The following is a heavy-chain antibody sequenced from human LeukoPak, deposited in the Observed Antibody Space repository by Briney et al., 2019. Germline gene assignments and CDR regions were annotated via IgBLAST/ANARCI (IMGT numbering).Heavy chain of an antibody. Sequence: PSETLSLTCTVPGGSISSYYWSWIRQPPGKGLEWIGYIYYSGSTNYNPSLKSRVTMSLDTSKNQFSLKLSSVTAADTAVYYCARVTYYYDSSGYYYFDYWGQGILVTVSS. D-gene: IGHD3-22*01. CDR1: GGSISSYY. V-gene: IGHV4-59*01. CDR2: IYYSGST. J-gene: IGHJ4*02. CDR3: ARVTYYYDSSGYYYFDY.